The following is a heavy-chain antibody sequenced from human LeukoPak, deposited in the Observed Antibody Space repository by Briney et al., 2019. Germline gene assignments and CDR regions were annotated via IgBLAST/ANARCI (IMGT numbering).Heavy chain of an antibody. Sequence: RTGGSLRLSCAASGFTFDDYGMSWVRQAPGKGLEWVSGINWNGGSTGYADSVKGRFTISRDNAKNSLYLQMNSLRAEDTALYHCVGQRGSGSFAFDIWGQGTMVTVSS. D-gene: IGHD3-10*01. CDR2: INWNGGST. CDR1: GFTFDDYG. V-gene: IGHV3-20*01. J-gene: IGHJ3*02. CDR3: VGQRGSGSFAFDI.